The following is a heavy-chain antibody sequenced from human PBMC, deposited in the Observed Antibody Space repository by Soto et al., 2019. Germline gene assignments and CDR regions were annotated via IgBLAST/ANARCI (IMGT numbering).Heavy chain of an antibody. CDR1: GYALSIDY. V-gene: IGHV1-46*01. Sequence: ASGKIACKASGYALSIDYVHWLRKAPGQGLEWMGIINPSGGSTSYAQKFQGRVTMTRDTSTSTVYMELSSLRSEDTAVYYCARVRRGDQTYYYGPGSYYIAFDIWGQGTMVTVSS. J-gene: IGHJ3*02. D-gene: IGHD3-10*01. CDR3: ARVRRGDQTYYYGPGSYYIAFDI. CDR2: INPSGGST.